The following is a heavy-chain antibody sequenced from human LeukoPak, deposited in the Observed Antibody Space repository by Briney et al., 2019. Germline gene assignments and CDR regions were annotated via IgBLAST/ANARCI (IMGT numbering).Heavy chain of an antibody. CDR2: VYDSGST. CDR1: DDAITTGSHY. D-gene: IGHD3-10*01. Sequence: PSETLSLTCTISDDAITTGSHYWSWIRQPAGKAMQWIGRVYDSGSTDYNVSLRSRVAISVDMSKKQFSLRLSSVTAADTAVYYCARESGELIGYQWIDHWGQGILVTVSS. CDR3: ARESGELIGYQWIDH. V-gene: IGHV4-61*02. J-gene: IGHJ5*02.